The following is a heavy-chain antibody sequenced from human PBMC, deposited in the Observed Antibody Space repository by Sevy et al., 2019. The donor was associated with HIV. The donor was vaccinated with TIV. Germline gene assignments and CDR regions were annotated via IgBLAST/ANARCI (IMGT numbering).Heavy chain of an antibody. CDR1: GYSRTKLS. CDR3: AAVGLRYCSGSSCYQGDWFDP. CDR2: FDVQDGET. J-gene: IGHJ5*02. V-gene: IGHV1-24*01. D-gene: IGHD2-15*01. Sequence: ASVKVSCKVSGYSRTKLSIHWVRQGPGKGLEWMGDFDVQDGETIYAKKFQGRLKMTVDTNTDTAYIELSRLTSEDTAVYYCAAVGLRYCSGSSCYQGDWFDPWGQRSLVTVSS.